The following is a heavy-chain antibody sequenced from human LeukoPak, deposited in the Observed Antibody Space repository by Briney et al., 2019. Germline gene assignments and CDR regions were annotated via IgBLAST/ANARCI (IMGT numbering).Heavy chain of an antibody. Sequence: GGSLRLSCAASGFTFSSYSMNWVRQAPGKGLEWVSAISGSGGSTYYADSVKGRFTISRDNSKNTLYLQMNSLRAEDTAVYYCAKDLTSSSSPPFDYWGQGTLVTVSS. D-gene: IGHD6-13*01. CDR3: AKDLTSSSSPPFDY. J-gene: IGHJ4*02. CDR2: ISGSGGST. V-gene: IGHV3-23*01. CDR1: GFTFSSYS.